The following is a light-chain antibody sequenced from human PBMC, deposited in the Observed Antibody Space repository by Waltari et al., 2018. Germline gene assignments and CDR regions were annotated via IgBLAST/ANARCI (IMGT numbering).Light chain of an antibody. CDR1: QSVLKGSDNKNY. Sequence: DIVMTQSPDSLAVSLGERATINCKSSQSVLKGSDNKNYLAWYQQIPGRSPNLLIYWASNRKSGVPDRFSGSGSVTDFTLTMSSLQPEDVAIYYCQQYYTTPPTFGGGTRVEI. J-gene: IGKJ4*01. CDR2: WAS. V-gene: IGKV4-1*01. CDR3: QQYYTTPPT.